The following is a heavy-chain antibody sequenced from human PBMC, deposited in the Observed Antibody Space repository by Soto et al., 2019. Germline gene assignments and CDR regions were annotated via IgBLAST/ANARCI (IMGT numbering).Heavy chain of an antibody. CDR2: ISSSSYI. D-gene: IGHD2-2*01. V-gene: IGHV3-21*01. Sequence: GGSLRLSCAASGFTFSSYSMNWVRQAPGKGLEWVSSISSSSYIYYADSVKGRFTISRDNAKNSLYLQMNSLRAEDTAVYYCARVRPDIVVVPAADSPFYYMDVWGKGTTVTVSS. CDR3: ARVRPDIVVVPAADSPFYYMDV. J-gene: IGHJ6*03. CDR1: GFTFSSYS.